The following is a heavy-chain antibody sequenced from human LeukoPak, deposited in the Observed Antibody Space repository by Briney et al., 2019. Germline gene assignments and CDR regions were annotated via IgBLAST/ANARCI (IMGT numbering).Heavy chain of an antibody. D-gene: IGHD3-10*01. J-gene: IGHJ4*02. CDR1: GGSFSGYY. CDR3: ARAGTYYYGSGSYYNPFDY. Sequence: PSETLSLTCAVYGGSFSGYYWSWIRQPPGKGREWMGEINHSGSTNYNPSLKSRVTISVDTSKNQFSLKLSSVTAADTAVYYCARAGTYYYGSGSYYNPFDYWGQGTLVTVSS. CDR2: INHSGST. V-gene: IGHV4-34*01.